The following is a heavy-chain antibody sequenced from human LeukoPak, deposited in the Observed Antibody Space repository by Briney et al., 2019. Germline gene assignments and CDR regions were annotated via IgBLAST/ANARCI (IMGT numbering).Heavy chain of an antibody. V-gene: IGHV1-8*01. J-gene: IGHJ3*02. CDR3: AISRKTYYYDSSGRPRDAFDI. CDR1: GYTFTSYD. CDR2: MNPNSGNT. Sequence: ASVKVSCKASGYTFTSYDTNWVRQATGQGLEWMGWMNPNSGNTGYAQKFQGRVTMTRNTSISTAYMELSSLRSEDTAVYYCAISRKTYYYDSSGRPRDAFDIWGQGTMVIVSS. D-gene: IGHD3-22*01.